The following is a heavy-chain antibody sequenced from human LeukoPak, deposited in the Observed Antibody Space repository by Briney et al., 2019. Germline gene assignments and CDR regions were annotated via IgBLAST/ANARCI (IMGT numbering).Heavy chain of an antibody. CDR3: ARGYGDYALFDY. Sequence: GGSLRLSCAASGFTFSSYAMHWVRQAPGKGLEWVSYISSSSSSKYYADSVKGRFTISRDNAKNSVYLQMNSLRAEDTAIYYCARGYGDYALFDYWGQGTLVTVSS. CDR2: ISSSSSSK. CDR1: GFTFSSYA. V-gene: IGHV3-48*01. D-gene: IGHD4-17*01. J-gene: IGHJ4*02.